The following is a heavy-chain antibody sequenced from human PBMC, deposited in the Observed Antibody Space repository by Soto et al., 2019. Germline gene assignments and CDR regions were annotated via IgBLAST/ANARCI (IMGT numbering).Heavy chain of an antibody. D-gene: IGHD3-3*01. V-gene: IGHV3-48*03. CDR3: ARVMFSGYYFFDY. J-gene: IGHJ4*02. Sequence: GGSLRLSCAASGFTLSSYEMTWVRQAPGKGLEWVTYISSSGGTIYYADSVKGRFTISRDNAKNSLYLQMNSLRAEDTAVYYCARVMFSGYYFFDYWGQGXLVTVHS. CDR1: GFTLSSYE. CDR2: ISSSGGTI.